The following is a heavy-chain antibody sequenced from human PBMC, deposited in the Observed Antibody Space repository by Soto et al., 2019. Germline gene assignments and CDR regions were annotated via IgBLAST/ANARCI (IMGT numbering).Heavy chain of an antibody. CDR1: GGSISSGGFS. J-gene: IGHJ4*02. D-gene: IGHD1-26*01. V-gene: IGHV3-23*01. CDR3: AKVTGSYWPFDY. CDR2: ISGSGGST. Sequence: ETLSLTCVVSGGSISSGGFSWSWVRQAPGKGPEWVSAISGSGGSTYYADSVKGRFTISRDNSKNTLYLQMNSLRAEDTAVYYCAKVTGSYWPFDYWGQGTLVTVSS.